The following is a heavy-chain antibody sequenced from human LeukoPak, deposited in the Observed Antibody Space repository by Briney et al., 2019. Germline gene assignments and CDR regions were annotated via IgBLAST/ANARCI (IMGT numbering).Heavy chain of an antibody. CDR3: AALLGYCSSTSCYNRVYFDY. CDR2: IYTSGST. Sequence: SETLSLTCTVSGVSISSGSYYWSWIRQPAGKGLEWIGRIYTSGSTNYNPSLKSRVTISVDTSKNQFSLKLSSVTAADTAVYYCAALLGYCSSTSCYNRVYFDYWGQGTLVTVSS. V-gene: IGHV4-61*02. D-gene: IGHD2-2*02. J-gene: IGHJ4*02. CDR1: GVSISSGSYY.